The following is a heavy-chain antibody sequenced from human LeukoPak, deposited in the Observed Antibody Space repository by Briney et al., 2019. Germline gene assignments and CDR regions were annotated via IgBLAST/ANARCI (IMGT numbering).Heavy chain of an antibody. CDR1: GYSFTSYW. V-gene: IGHV5-51*01. Sequence: ESLKIFCKGSGYSFTSYWIGWVTQMPGKGLEGMGIIYSGDSDTRYSPSFQRQVTISADKSISTAYLQWSSLKASDTAMYYCARIEYITAGMYYFDYWGQGTLVTVSS. J-gene: IGHJ4*02. CDR3: ARIEYITAGMYYFDY. CDR2: IYSGDSDT. D-gene: IGHD3-3*01.